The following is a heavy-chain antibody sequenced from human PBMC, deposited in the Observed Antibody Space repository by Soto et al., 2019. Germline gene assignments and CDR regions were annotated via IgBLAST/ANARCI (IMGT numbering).Heavy chain of an antibody. V-gene: IGHV3-21*01. CDR1: GFTFSSYS. CDR3: ARDLGYCSGGSYYSLDY. J-gene: IGHJ4*02. CDR2: ISSSSSYI. D-gene: IGHD2-15*01. Sequence: EVQLVESGGGLVKPGGSLRLSCAASGFTFSSYSMNWVRQAPGKGLEWVSSISSSSSYIYYADSVKGRFTISRDNAKNSLYLQMNSLRAEDTAVYYCARDLGYCSGGSYYSLDYWGQGTLVTVSS.